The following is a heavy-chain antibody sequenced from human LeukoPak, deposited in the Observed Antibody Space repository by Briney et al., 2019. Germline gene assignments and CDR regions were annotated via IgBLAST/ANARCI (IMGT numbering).Heavy chain of an antibody. CDR1: GFTFSSYA. CDR3: AREGGYSYGQGERQYYFDY. D-gene: IGHD5-18*01. Sequence: GGSLRLSCAASGFTFSSYAMSWVRQAPGKGLEWVSAISGSGGSTYYADSVKGRFTISRDNSKNTLYLQMNSLRAEDTAVYYCAREGGYSYGQGERQYYFDYWGQGTLVTVSS. V-gene: IGHV3-23*01. CDR2: ISGSGGST. J-gene: IGHJ4*02.